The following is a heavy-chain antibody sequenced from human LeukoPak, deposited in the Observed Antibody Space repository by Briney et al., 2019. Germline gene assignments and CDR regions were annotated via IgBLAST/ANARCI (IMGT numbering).Heavy chain of an antibody. CDR3: ARHSSGYDAFDI. J-gene: IGHJ3*02. CDR2: INWNGGST. Sequence: GGSLRLSCAASGFTFDDYGMRWIRQAPGKGLEWVSGINWNGGSTGYADSVKSRFTISRDNAKNSLYLQMNSLRAEDTALYYCARHSSGYDAFDIWGQGTMVTVSS. CDR1: GFTFDDYG. D-gene: IGHD6-25*01. V-gene: IGHV3-20*04.